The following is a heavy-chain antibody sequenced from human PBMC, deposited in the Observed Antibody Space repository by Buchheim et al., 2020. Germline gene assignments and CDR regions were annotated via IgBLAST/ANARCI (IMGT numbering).Heavy chain of an antibody. J-gene: IGHJ3*02. CDR3: AATLFWRGYLDAFDI. Sequence: QMQLVQSGPEVKKPGTSVKVSCKASGFTFTNSAVQWVRQARGQRLEWIGWIVVDSGNTNYAEKFQERVTITRDMSTSTAYMELSSLRSEDTAVYYCAATLFWRGYLDAFDIWGQGT. CDR2: IVVDSGNT. CDR1: GFTFTNSA. V-gene: IGHV1-58*01. D-gene: IGHD3-3*01.